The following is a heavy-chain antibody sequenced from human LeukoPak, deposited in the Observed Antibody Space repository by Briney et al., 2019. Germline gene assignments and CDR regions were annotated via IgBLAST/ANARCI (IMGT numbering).Heavy chain of an antibody. J-gene: IGHJ4*02. Sequence: GRSLRLSCAGSGFTLSSYAMHWVRQAPGKGLEWVSVISYDGGNKYYADPVKGRFTISRDNSKNTLYLQMNSLRAEDTAVYYCARNRISFDWLFQGEFDYWGQGTLVTVSS. CDR1: GFTLSSYA. CDR3: ARNRISFDWLFQGEFDY. V-gene: IGHV3-30-3*01. D-gene: IGHD3-9*01. CDR2: ISYDGGNK.